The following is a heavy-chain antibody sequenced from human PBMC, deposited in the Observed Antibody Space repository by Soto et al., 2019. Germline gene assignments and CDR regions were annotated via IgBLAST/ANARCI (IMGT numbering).Heavy chain of an antibody. CDR1: GFTFSSYA. CDR3: ARRGYCSGGSCYSEYWFDP. CDR2: ISYDGSNK. V-gene: IGHV3-30-3*01. Sequence: GGSLRLSCAASGFTFSSYAMHWVRQAPGKGLEWVAVISYDGSNKYYADSVKGRFTISRDNSKNTLYLQMNSLRAEDTAVYYCARRGYCSGGSCYSEYWFDPWGQGTLVTVSS. J-gene: IGHJ5*02. D-gene: IGHD2-15*01.